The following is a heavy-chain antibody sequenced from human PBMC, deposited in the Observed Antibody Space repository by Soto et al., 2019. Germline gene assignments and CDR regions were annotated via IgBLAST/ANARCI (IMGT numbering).Heavy chain of an antibody. V-gene: IGHV1-69*01. D-gene: IGHD5-18*01. CDR1: GGTFSSYA. CDR2: IIPIFGTA. Sequence: QVQLVQSGAEVKKPGSSVKVSCKASGGTFSSYAISWVRQAPGQGLEWMGGIIPIFGTANYAQKFQGRVTITADESTSTAYLELSSLRSEDTAVYYCAREGWDTAMAMGWFDPWGQGTLVTVSS. J-gene: IGHJ5*02. CDR3: AREGWDTAMAMGWFDP.